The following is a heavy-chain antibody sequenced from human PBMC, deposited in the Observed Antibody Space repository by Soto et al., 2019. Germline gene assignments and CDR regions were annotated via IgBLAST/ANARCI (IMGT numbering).Heavy chain of an antibody. CDR2: IYYSGNT. D-gene: IGHD3-10*01. Sequence: SETLSLTCTVSGDSISSSSYYWGWICQPPGKGLEWIGSIYYSGNTYYNPSLKSRVTISVDTSKNQFSLKLNSVTAADTTVYYCASYHGSESFYYNGIDYWGQGTLVTVSS. CDR3: ASYHGSESFYYNGIDY. J-gene: IGHJ4*02. CDR1: GDSISSSSYY. V-gene: IGHV4-39*01.